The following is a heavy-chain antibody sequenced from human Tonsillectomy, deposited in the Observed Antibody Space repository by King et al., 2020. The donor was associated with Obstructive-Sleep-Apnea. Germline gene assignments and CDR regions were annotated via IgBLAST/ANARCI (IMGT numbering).Heavy chain of an antibody. Sequence: QLQESGPGLVKPSETLSLTCTVSGYSISSGYYWGWIRQPPGKGLEWIGSIYHSGSTYYNPSLKSRVTISVDTSKNQFSLKLSSVTAADTAVYYCARVTDYYDSSGYSGWFDLWGRGTLGTVSS. CDR3: ARVTDYYDSSGYSGWFDL. CDR2: IYHSGST. D-gene: IGHD3-22*01. CDR1: GYSISSGYY. V-gene: IGHV4-38-2*02. J-gene: IGHJ2*01.